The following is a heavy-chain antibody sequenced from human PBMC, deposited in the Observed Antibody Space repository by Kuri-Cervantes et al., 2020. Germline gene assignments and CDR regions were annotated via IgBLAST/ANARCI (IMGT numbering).Heavy chain of an antibody. Sequence: ASVQDSCIASGYTFTSYYMHWLRQAPGQGREWMGRINPSGGSTNYAKKFQGRVTMTSDMSTSTVYIELSILMYEDRAVYYCVAGCISTMVRGVPVGVLDIWGKGTTVTVSS. V-gene: IGHV1-46*01. CDR1: GYTFTSYY. D-gene: IGHD3-10*01. CDR2: INPSGGST. CDR3: VAGCISTMVRGVPVGVLDI. J-gene: IGHJ6*04.